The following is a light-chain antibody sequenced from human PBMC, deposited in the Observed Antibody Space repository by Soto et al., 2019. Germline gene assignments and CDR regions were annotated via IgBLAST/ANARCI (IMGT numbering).Light chain of an antibody. V-gene: IGKV4-1*01. CDR1: QSVLSSSNNERY. CDR2: WAS. J-gene: IGKJ1*01. CDR3: QQYYSTPPT. Sequence: DIVMTQSPDSLAVSLGERATINCKSSQSVLSSSNNERYLAWYQHKIGQPPKLLIYWASTRESGVPDRFSGSGSGTDFTLTISSLQAEDVAVYYCQQYYSTPPTFGQGTKVEIK.